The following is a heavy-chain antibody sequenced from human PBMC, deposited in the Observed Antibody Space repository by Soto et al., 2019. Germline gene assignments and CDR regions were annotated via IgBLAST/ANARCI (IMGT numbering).Heavy chain of an antibody. V-gene: IGHV4-59*08. CDR3: TRHVLRNNRFDS. J-gene: IGHJ4*02. CDR1: GGSISSDY. CDR2: IYYTGTT. Sequence: QVQLQEAGPGLVKPSETLSLTCAVSGGSISSDYWSWIRQSPGKGLEWIGYIYYTGTTRYNPSLQRRVTISLDTSNSQFSLNLTSVTAADTAVYYCTRHVLRNNRFDSWGQGTLVTVSS.